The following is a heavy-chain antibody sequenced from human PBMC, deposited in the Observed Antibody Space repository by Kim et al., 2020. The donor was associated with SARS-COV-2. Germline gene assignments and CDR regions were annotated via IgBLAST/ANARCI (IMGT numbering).Heavy chain of an antibody. D-gene: IGHD6-13*01. Sequence: AQKFQGRVTITADESTSTAYMELSSLRSEDTAVYYCASAYSSSWYYFDYWGQGTLVTVSS. V-gene: IGHV1-69*01. CDR3: ASAYSSSWYYFDY. J-gene: IGHJ4*02.